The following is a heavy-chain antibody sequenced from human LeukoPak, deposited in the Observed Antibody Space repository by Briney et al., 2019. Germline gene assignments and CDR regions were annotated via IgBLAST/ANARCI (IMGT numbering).Heavy chain of an antibody. V-gene: IGHV3-21*04. Sequence: GGSLRLSCAASGFTFSSYSMNWVRQAPGKGLEWVSSISSSSSYIYYADSVKGRFTISRDNAKNSLYLQMNSQRAEDTALYYCARLRVVWDLDDAFDIWGQGTMVIVSS. CDR2: ISSSSSYI. CDR1: GFTFSSYS. CDR3: ARLRVVWDLDDAFDI. D-gene: IGHD1-26*01. J-gene: IGHJ3*02.